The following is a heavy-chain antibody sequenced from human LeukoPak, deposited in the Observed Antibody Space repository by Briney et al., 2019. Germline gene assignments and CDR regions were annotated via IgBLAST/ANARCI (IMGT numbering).Heavy chain of an antibody. D-gene: IGHD1-26*01. V-gene: IGHV4-59*13. CDR1: GGSISSYY. CDR2: IYYSGST. Sequence: SEALSLTCTVSGGSISSYYWSWIRQPPGKGLEWIGYIYYSGSTNYNPSLKSRVTISVDTSKNQFSLKLSSVTAADTAVYYCARDLGRSGKGNWFDPWGQGTLVTVSS. CDR3: ARDLGRSGKGNWFDP. J-gene: IGHJ5*02.